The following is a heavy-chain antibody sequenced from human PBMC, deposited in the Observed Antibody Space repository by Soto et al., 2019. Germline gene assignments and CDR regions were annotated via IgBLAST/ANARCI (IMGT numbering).Heavy chain of an antibody. Sequence: QVQLVESGGGVVQPGRSLRLSCAASGFTFSSYAMHWVRQAPGKGLEWVAVISYDGSNKYYADSVKGRFTISRDNSKNTLYLQMNSLRAEDTAVYYCARGYGTAGGYFDLWGRGTLVTVSS. J-gene: IGHJ2*01. V-gene: IGHV3-30-3*01. CDR1: GFTFSSYA. CDR3: ARGYGTAGGYFDL. D-gene: IGHD4-17*01. CDR2: ISYDGSNK.